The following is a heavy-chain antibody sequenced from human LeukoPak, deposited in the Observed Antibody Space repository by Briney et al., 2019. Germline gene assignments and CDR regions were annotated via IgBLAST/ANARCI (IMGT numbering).Heavy chain of an antibody. D-gene: IGHD4-17*01. V-gene: IGHV3-66*01. CDR3: ARAPGLTTNFDS. CDR1: GFTFSSYW. CDR2: IYSGGTT. Sequence: GGSLRLSCAASGFTFSSYWMSWVRQAPGKGLEWVSIIYSGGTTYYADSVKGRFTISRDNSENTLYLQMNSLRAEDTAVYYCARAPGLTTNFDSWGQGTLVTVSS. J-gene: IGHJ4*02.